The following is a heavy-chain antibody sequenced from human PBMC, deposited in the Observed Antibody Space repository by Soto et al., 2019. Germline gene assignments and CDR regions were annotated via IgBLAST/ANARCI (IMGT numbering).Heavy chain of an antibody. J-gene: IGHJ6*02. CDR2: ISAYNGNT. V-gene: IGHV1-18*01. D-gene: IGHD3-22*01. CDR3: ARDDDSSGYYLLQGMDV. CDR1: GYTFTSYG. Sequence: EASVKVSCKASGYTFTSYGISWVRQAPGQGLEWMGWISAYNGNTNYAQKLQGRVTMTTDTSTSTAYMELRSLRSDDTAVYYCARDDDSSGYYLLQGMDVWGQGTTVTVS.